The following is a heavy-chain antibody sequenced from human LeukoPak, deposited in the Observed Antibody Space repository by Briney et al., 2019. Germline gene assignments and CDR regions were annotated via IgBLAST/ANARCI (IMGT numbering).Heavy chain of an antibody. CDR3: ARVPYDYVWGSYRPSYYFDY. V-gene: IGHV3-23*01. J-gene: IGHJ4*02. CDR1: GFTFSRYA. CDR2: ICGSGGRT. Sequence: GGSLRLSCAASGFTFSRYAMSWGRHAPGKGLEWVSAICGSGGRTYNADSEKGRYTNSRDNSKNTLYLQMNSLRAEDTAVYYCARVPYDYVWGSYRPSYYFDYWGQGTLVTVSS. D-gene: IGHD3-16*02.